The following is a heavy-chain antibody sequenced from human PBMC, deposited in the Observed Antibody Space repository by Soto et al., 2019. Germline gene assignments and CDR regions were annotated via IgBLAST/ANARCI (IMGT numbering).Heavy chain of an antibody. J-gene: IGHJ1*01. Sequence: SETLSLTCTVSGGSISSYYWSWIRQPPGKGLEWIGYIYYSGSTNYNPSLKSRVTISVDRSKNQFSLKLSSVTAADTAVYYCARALGNYYDSSGYYGYFQHWGQGTLVTVSS. V-gene: IGHV4-59*12. CDR3: ARALGNYYDSSGYYGYFQH. CDR2: IYYSGST. D-gene: IGHD3-22*01. CDR1: GGSISSYY.